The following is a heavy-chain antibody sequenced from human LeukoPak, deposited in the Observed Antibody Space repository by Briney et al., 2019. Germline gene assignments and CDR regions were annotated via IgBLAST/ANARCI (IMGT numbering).Heavy chain of an antibody. V-gene: IGHV3-48*01. CDR3: ARGGVWFGEFPSHFDY. CDR2: ISSSSSTI. CDR1: GFIFSSYS. D-gene: IGHD3-10*01. Sequence: GGSLRLSCAASGFIFSSYSMNWVRQAPGKWLEWVSYISSSSSTIYYADSVKGRFTISRDNVKNSLYLQLNSLRAEDTAVYYCARGGVWFGEFPSHFDYWGQGTLVTVSS. J-gene: IGHJ4*02.